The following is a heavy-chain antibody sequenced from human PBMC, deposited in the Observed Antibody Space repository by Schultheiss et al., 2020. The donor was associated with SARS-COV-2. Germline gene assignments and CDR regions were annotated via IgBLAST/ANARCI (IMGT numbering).Heavy chain of an antibody. CDR3: ARDQYYYDSSGYRHYYGDGPGVY. CDR2: ISSSSSYT. CDR1: GFTFSNAW. Sequence: GGSLRLSCAASGFTFSNAWMSWVRQAPGKGLEWVSYISSSSSYTNYADSVKGRFTISRDNAKNTLYLQMNSLRAEDTAVYYCARDQYYYDSSGYRHYYGDGPGVYWGQGTLVTVSS. D-gene: IGHD3-22*01. V-gene: IGHV3-11*06. J-gene: IGHJ4*02.